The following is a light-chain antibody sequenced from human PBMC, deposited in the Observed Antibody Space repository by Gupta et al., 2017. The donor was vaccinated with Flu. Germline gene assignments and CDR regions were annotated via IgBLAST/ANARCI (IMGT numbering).Light chain of an antibody. J-gene: IGLJ2*01. V-gene: IGLV3-21*02. CDR1: NIRSKS. CDR2: EAI. CDR3: QLWDITNDYRHVI. Sequence: SYVLTQPPSVSVAPGQTAGITCGGDNIRSKSVHWYQQRTGQDPFLVVVEAIDRPSGIPERFSGANSGNTAILTSTRAEDGDKADDEGQLWDITNDYRHVIFGGGTRLTVL.